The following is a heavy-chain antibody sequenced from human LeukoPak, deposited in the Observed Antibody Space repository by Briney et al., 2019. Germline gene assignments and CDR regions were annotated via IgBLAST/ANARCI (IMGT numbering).Heavy chain of an antibody. CDR2: IYYGGTT. V-gene: IGHV4-39*07. CDR1: DDSISSISFY. Sequence: SSETLSLTCTVSDDSISSISFYWGWIRQPPGKGLEWIGSIYYGGTTYYNPSLESRVTMSLDTSKKQFSLRLRSVTAADTAVYHCVAYTSSLRWFDPWGQGTLVIVPS. J-gene: IGHJ5*02. CDR3: VAYTSSLRWFDP. D-gene: IGHD6-13*01.